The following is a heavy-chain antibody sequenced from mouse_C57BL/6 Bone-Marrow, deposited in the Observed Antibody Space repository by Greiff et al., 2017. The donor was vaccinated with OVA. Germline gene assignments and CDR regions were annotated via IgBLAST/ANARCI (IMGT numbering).Heavy chain of an antibody. J-gene: IGHJ1*03. Sequence: QVQLQQPGAELVKPGASVKMSCKASGYTYTSYWITWVKQRPGQGLEWIGDIYPGSGSTNYNEKFKSKATLTVDTSSSTAYMQLSSLTSEDSAVYYCAGGVYFYWYFDVWGTGTTVTVSS. CDR1: GYTYTSYW. CDR2: IYPGSGST. D-gene: IGHD2-1*01. V-gene: IGHV1-55*01. CDR3: AGGVYFYWYFDV.